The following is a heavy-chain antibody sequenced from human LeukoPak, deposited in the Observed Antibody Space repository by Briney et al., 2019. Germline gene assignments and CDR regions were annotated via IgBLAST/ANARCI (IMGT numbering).Heavy chain of an antibody. V-gene: IGHV4-59*01. CDR1: GGSISSYY. D-gene: IGHD6-13*01. CDR3: ARDSGHSSSWYKYYYGMDV. J-gene: IGHJ6*02. Sequence: SETLSLTCTVSGGSISSYYWSWIRQPPGKGLEWIGYIYYSGSTNYNPSLKSRVTISVDTSKNQFSLKLSSVTAADTAVYYCARDSGHSSSWYKYYYGMDVWGQGTTVTVSS. CDR2: IYYSGST.